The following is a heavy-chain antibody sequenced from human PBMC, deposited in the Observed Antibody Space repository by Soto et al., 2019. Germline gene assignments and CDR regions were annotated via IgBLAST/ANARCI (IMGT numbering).Heavy chain of an antibody. V-gene: IGHV4-59*01. CDR2: VYYSAST. Sequence: SETLSLTCTVSGASISSSYWSWIRQSPGKGLEWIGYVYYSASTNYNPSLKSRVTISVDTSKNQFSLNLSSVTATDTAVSYRGRGYCGSSGKYNTFEIWGQGTMVTF. CDR1: GASISSSY. CDR3: GRGYCGSSGKYNTFEI. D-gene: IGHD3-22*01. J-gene: IGHJ3*02.